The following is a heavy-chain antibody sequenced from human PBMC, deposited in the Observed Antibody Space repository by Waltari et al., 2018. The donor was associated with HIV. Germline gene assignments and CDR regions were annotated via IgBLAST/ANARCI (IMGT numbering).Heavy chain of an antibody. D-gene: IGHD6-19*01. CDR2: ISGSGGST. J-gene: IGHJ3*02. Sequence: EVQLVESGGGLVQPGGSLRLSCAASGFTFSSYAMSWVRQAPGKGLGWVSAISGSGGSTYYADSVKGRFTISRDNSKNTLYLQMNSLRAEDTAVYYCAKARREWLGTGGAFDIWGQGTMVTVSS. CDR1: GFTFSSYA. V-gene: IGHV3-23*04. CDR3: AKARREWLGTGGAFDI.